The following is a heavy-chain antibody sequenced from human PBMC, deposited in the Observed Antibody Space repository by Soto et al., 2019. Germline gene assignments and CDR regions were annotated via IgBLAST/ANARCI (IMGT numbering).Heavy chain of an antibody. D-gene: IGHD2-2*01. V-gene: IGHV3-21*01. CDR3: ARDYCSSTSCYYP. Sequence: GSLILSCAASGFSFSSDSMNWVRQAPGKGLEWVSSISSSSSYIYYADSVKGRFTISRDNAKNSLYLQMNSLRAEDTAVYYCARDYCSSTSCYYPWGQGALVTVSS. J-gene: IGHJ5*02. CDR1: GFSFSSDS. CDR2: ISSSSSYI.